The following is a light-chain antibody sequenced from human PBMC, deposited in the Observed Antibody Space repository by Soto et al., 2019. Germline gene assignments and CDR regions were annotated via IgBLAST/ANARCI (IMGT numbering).Light chain of an antibody. CDR2: AAS. Sequence: EIVLTQSPATLSSSPGERATLSCRASQNVGGYLAWYQQKPGQAPRLLISAASNRAAGIPTRFSGIGSGTDFTLTISSLAPEDFAVYYCQQRNSWPLTFGGGTKVEIK. CDR1: QNVGGY. CDR3: QQRNSWPLT. J-gene: IGKJ4*01. V-gene: IGKV3-11*01.